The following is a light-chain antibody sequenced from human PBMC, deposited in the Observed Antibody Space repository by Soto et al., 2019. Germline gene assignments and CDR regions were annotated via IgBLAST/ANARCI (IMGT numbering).Light chain of an antibody. CDR1: QSVGST. J-gene: IGKJ5*01. Sequence: EIVMTQSPATLSVSPGERATLSCRASQSVGSTLAWYQQKPGQAPRLLIYGASTRATGISARFSGSGSGTGFTLTISSLQSEDFAVYYCQQYNNWPITFGQGTRLEIK. CDR2: GAS. CDR3: QQYNNWPIT. V-gene: IGKV3-15*01.